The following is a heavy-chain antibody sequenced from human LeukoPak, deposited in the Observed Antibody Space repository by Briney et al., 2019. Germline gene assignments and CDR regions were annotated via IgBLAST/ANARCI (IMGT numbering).Heavy chain of an antibody. V-gene: IGHV3-33*05. CDR2: IAYDGSNK. J-gene: IGHJ6*03. CDR3: ARSRGDYYYYMDV. D-gene: IGHD6-25*01. CDR1: GFTFISYG. Sequence: GGSLRLSCAASGFTFISYGMHWVRQAPGKGLEWVAFIAYDGSNKYYADSVKGRFTISRDNSKNTLSLQMNSLRAEDTAVYYCARSRGDYYYYMDVWGKGTTVTVSS.